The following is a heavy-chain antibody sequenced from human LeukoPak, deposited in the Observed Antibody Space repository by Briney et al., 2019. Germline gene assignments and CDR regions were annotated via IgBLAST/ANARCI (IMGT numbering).Heavy chain of an antibody. V-gene: IGHV5-51*01. D-gene: IGHD5-18*01. J-gene: IGHJ4*02. CDR2: IYPGDSDT. CDR1: GYTFTDYW. Sequence: GESLKISCQGSGYTFTDYWIGWVRQMPGKGLEWMGIIYPGDSDTRYSPSFHGQVTISVDKSISTAYLQWSSLKASDTAMYYCARIQYSYGYYFDYWGQGTLVTVSS. CDR3: ARIQYSYGYYFDY.